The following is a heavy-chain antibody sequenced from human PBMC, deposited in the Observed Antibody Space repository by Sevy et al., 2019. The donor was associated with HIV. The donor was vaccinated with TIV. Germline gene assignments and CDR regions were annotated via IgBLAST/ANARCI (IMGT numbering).Heavy chain of an antibody. V-gene: IGHV3-11*04. CDR2: IRSSWSTA. Sequence: LRLSCAASGFTFGDYYMSWFRQAPGKGREWISYIRSSWSTAYYADSVKGRFTSSRDNAESPLMLQMDSLGEEDTAVYFCARIPFQYFLLKYFYMDVWGKGTTVTVSS. D-gene: IGHD3-9*01. CDR3: ARIPFQYFLLKYFYMDV. J-gene: IGHJ6*03. CDR1: GFTFGDYY.